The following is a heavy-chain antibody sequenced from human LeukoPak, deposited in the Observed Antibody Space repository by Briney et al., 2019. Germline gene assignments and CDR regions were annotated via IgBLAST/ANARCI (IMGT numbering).Heavy chain of an antibody. CDR1: GFIFSDYG. V-gene: IGHV3-33*01. Sequence: GGCLRLSCAVSGFIFSDYGFHWVRQAPGKGLEWVAVTRFDGSIKQYADSVKGRFTISRDDSKNTLYLQMNSLKSEDTAVYYCARWGGTRQYYFDYWGRGTLVTVSS. J-gene: IGHJ4*02. CDR3: ARWGGTRQYYFDY. CDR2: TRFDGSIK. D-gene: IGHD1-1*01.